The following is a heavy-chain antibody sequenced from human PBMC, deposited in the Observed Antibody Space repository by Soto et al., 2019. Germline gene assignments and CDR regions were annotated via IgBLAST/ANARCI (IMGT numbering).Heavy chain of an antibody. Sequence: EVQLLESGGGLVQPGGSLRLSCAASGFTFSSYAMSWVRQAPGKGLEWVSTISGSGGYTDYADSVKGRFTISRDNSMNTLYLQINSLRAEDTAVYFCAKDPLQWELRFEPSYYFDYWGQGTLVTVSS. J-gene: IGHJ4*02. CDR2: ISGSGGYT. V-gene: IGHV3-23*01. CDR1: GFTFSSYA. CDR3: AKDPLQWELRFEPSYYFDY. D-gene: IGHD1-26*01.